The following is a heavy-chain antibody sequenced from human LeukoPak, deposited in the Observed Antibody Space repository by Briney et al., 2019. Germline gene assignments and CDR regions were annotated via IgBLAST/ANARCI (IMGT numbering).Heavy chain of an antibody. V-gene: IGHV1-2*02. CDR2: INPNSGDT. D-gene: IGHD2-2*01. CDR1: GYTFTDYY. Sequence: ASVKVSCKASGYTFTDYYMHWVRQAPGQRLEWMGWINPNSGDTNYAQKFQARVTMTRDTSISTTYMELSSLRSDDTAVYYCARESGSLERCDSTSCPVEYWGQGSLVTISS. CDR3: ARESGSLERCDSTSCPVEY. J-gene: IGHJ4*02.